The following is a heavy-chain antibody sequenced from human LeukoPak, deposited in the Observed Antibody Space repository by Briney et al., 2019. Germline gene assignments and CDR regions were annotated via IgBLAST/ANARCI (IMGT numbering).Heavy chain of an antibody. CDR2: ISSSSSYI. V-gene: IGHV3-21*01. Sequence: PGGSLRLSCAASGFTFSSYAMNWVRQAPGEGLEWVSSISSSSSYIYYADSVKGRFTISRDNAKNSLYLQMNSLRAEDTAVYYCASLVVVFYYMDVWAKGPRSPSP. J-gene: IGHJ6*03. D-gene: IGHD3-22*01. CDR3: ASLVVVFYYMDV. CDR1: GFTFSSYA.